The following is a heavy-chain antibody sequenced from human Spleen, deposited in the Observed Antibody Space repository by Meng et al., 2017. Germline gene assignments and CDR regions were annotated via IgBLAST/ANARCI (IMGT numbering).Heavy chain of an antibody. V-gene: IGHV4-34*12. CDR2: IIHGGSP. D-gene: IGHD2-8*02. Sequence: QVQLQQWGAGLLQPAETLSLTCAVNGGSLSGAYWNWVRQPPGKGLEWIGEIIHGGSPSYNPSLGSRVTISIDTSKNQLSLMLSSVTAADTAVYYCARRPTGIDYWGQGTLVTVSS. CDR1: GGSLSGAY. J-gene: IGHJ4*02. CDR3: ARRPTGIDY.